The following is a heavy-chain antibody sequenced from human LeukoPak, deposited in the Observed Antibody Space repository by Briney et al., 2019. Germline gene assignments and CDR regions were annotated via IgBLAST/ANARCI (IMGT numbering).Heavy chain of an antibody. CDR3: ARVPIFGVVNYFDY. CDR2: INPNSGGT. CDR1: GYTFTGYY. V-gene: IGHV1-2*02. D-gene: IGHD3-3*01. J-gene: IGHJ4*02. Sequence: GASVKVSCKASGYTFTGYYMHWVRQAPGQGLEWMGWINPNSGGTNYAQKFQGRVTMTRDTSISTAYMELSRLRSDDTAVYYCARVPIFGVVNYFDYWGQGTLVTVSS.